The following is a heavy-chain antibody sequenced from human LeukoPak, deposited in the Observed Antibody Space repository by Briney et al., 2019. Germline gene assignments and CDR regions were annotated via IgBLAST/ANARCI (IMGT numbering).Heavy chain of an antibody. V-gene: IGHV1-69-2*01. CDR2: VDPEDGET. D-gene: IGHD5-24*01. CDR3: ARDRLPVEAGDYYYYMDV. J-gene: IGHJ6*03. Sequence: ASVKISCKVSGYTFTDYYMHWVQQAPGKGLEWMGLVDPEDGETIYAEKFQGRVTITADTSTDTAYMELSSLRSEDTAVYYCARDRLPVEAGDYYYYMDVWGKGTTVTVSS. CDR1: GYTFTDYY.